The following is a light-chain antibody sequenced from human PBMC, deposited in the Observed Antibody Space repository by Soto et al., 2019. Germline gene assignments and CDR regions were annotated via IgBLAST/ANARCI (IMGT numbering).Light chain of an antibody. CDR1: QAIRDD. J-gene: IGKJ1*01. CDR2: AVS. CDR3: LQYHFYPRT. V-gene: IGKV1-17*01. Sequence: DIQMTQSPSSLSASVGDRVTITCRASQAIRDDLGWFQQKPGKAPKRLIYAVSTLHSGVPSRFSGSGSGTEFTLTISSLQAEDLATYYCLQYHFYPRTFGQGTKVDI.